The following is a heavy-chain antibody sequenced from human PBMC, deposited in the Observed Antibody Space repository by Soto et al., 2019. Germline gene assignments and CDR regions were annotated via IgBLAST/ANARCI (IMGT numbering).Heavy chain of an antibody. Sequence: GGSLRLSCAASGFTFSSYAMSWVRQASGKGLEWVSAISGSGGSTYYADSVKGRFTISRDNSKNTLYLQMNSLRAEDTAVYYCAKRLYGSEYYFHCWGQGTLVTVSS. CDR2: ISGSGGST. CDR1: GFTFSSYA. V-gene: IGHV3-23*01. CDR3: AKRLYGSEYYFHC. D-gene: IGHD3-10*01. J-gene: IGHJ4*02.